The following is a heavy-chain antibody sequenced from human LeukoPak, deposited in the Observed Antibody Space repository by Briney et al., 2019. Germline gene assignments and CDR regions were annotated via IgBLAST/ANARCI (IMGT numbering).Heavy chain of an antibody. V-gene: IGHV1-69*06. J-gene: IGHJ5*02. CDR3: AREARITMVRGVISWFDP. CDR1: GGTFSSYA. D-gene: IGHD3-10*01. CDR2: IIPISGTA. Sequence: GASVKVSCKASGGTFSSYAISWVRQAPGQGLEWMGGIIPISGTANYAQKFQGRVTITADKSTSTAYMELSSLRSEDTAVYYCAREARITMVRGVISWFDPWGQGTLVTVSS.